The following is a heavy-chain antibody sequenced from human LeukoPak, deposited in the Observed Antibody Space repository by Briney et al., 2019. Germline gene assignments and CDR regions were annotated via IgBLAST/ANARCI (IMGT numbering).Heavy chain of an antibody. Sequence: SGGSLRLSCAASGFTFNNYNMNWVRQAPGKALEWVSSITSSSTYIFYADSVRGRFTISRDNAKNSLYLQMNSLGPEDTAVYYCARDPYSGNYGNYYYYYMDVWGKGTTVTISS. CDR3: ARDPYSGNYGNYYYYYMDV. V-gene: IGHV3-21*01. J-gene: IGHJ6*03. CDR2: ITSSSTYI. D-gene: IGHD1-26*01. CDR1: GFTFNNYN.